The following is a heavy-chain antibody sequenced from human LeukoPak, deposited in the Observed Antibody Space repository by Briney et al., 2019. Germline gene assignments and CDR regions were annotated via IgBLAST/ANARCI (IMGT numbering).Heavy chain of an antibody. CDR2: IIPIFGTA. J-gene: IGHJ4*02. CDR3: ARSDYYDSSGYYSSRY. Sequence: ASVKVSCKASGGTFSSYAISWVRQAPRQGLEWMGGIIPIFGTANYAQKFQGRVTITTDESTSTAYMELSSLRSEDTAVYYCARSDYYDSSGYYSSRYWGQGTLVTVSS. CDR1: GGTFSSYA. V-gene: IGHV1-69*05. D-gene: IGHD3-22*01.